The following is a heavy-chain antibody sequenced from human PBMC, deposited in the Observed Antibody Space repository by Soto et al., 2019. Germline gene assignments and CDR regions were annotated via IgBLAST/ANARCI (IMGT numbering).Heavy chain of an antibody. CDR1: GGSISSGGYS. V-gene: IGHV4-30-2*01. D-gene: IGHD5-18*01. CDR3: ARGLWLLFYFDY. Sequence: PSETLSLTRAVSGGSISSGGYSWSWIRQPPGKGLEWIGYIYHSGSTYYNPSLKSRVTISVDRSKNQFSLKLSSVTAADTAVYYCARGLWLLFYFDYWGQGTLVTVSS. J-gene: IGHJ4*02. CDR2: IYHSGST.